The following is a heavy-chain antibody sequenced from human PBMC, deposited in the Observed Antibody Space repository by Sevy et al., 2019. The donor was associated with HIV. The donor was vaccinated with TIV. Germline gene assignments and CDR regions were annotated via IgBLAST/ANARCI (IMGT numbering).Heavy chain of an antibody. CDR2: INPNSGGT. V-gene: IGHV1-2*06. D-gene: IGHD6-6*01. CDR3: ARGRAGWSSSNWFDP. J-gene: IGHJ5*02. CDR1: GYTFTGYY. Sequence: ASVKVSCKASGYTFTGYYIHWVRQAPGQGLEWMGRINPNSGGTNYAQKFQGRVTMTRDTSISTAYMELSRLRSDDTAVYYCARGRAGWSSSNWFDPWGQGTLVTVSS.